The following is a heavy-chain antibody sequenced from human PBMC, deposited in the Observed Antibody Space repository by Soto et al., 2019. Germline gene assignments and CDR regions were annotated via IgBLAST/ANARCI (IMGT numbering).Heavy chain of an antibody. Sequence: ASVKVSCKXSGYTFTSYGISWVRQAPGQGLEWMGWISAYNGNTNYAQKLQGRVTMTTDTSTSTAYMELRSLRSDDTAVYYCARGVPNYYDSSGPYYYYYYGMDVWGQGTTVTVSS. J-gene: IGHJ6*02. CDR3: ARGVPNYYDSSGPYYYYYYGMDV. CDR2: ISAYNGNT. CDR1: GYTFTSYG. D-gene: IGHD3-22*01. V-gene: IGHV1-18*01.